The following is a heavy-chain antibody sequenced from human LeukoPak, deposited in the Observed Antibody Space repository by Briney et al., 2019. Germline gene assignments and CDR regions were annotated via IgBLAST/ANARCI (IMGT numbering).Heavy chain of an antibody. CDR1: GGTFISYA. CDR3: QRAPTVVTSYYFDY. J-gene: IGHJ4*02. Sequence: ASVKVSCKASGGTFISYAISWVRQAPGQGLEWLGGIIPIFGTANYAQKFQGRVTITTDESTSTAYMELSSLRSEDTAVYYCQRAPTVVTSYYFDYWGQGTLVTVSS. D-gene: IGHD4-23*01. CDR2: IIPIFGTA. V-gene: IGHV1-69*05.